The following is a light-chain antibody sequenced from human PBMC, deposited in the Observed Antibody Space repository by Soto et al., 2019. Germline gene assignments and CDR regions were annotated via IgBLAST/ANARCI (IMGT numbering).Light chain of an antibody. CDR2: AES. V-gene: IGKV1-39*01. CDR1: QTISNY. CDR3: QKYYSYPIT. J-gene: IGKJ5*01. Sequence: DIQMTQSPSSLSASVGDRVTITCRASQTISNYLNWYQQKPGKAPNLMIYAESDLESGVPSRFSGSGSGTDFTLTISCMQSEDFATYYCQKYYSYPITSGQGTRLEI.